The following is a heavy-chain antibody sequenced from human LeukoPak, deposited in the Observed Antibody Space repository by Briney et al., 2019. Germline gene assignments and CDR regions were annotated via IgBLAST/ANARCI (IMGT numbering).Heavy chain of an antibody. J-gene: IGHJ4*02. CDR3: ARESYSRYYYFDY. CDR2: ISYSGST. V-gene: IGHV4-30-4*01. D-gene: IGHD6-13*01. Sequence: SETLSLTCTVSDVSVSTGYYYWNWIRQPPGKGLEWIGYISYSGSTYYNPSLKSRVAISVDTSKNQFSLKLTLLTAADTAVYYCARESYSRYYYFDYWGQGTLVTVSS. CDR1: DVSVSTGYYY.